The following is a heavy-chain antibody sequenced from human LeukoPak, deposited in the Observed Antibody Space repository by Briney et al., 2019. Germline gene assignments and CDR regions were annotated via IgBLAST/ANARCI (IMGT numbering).Heavy chain of an antibody. CDR1: GYTYITYG. J-gene: IGHJ5*02. Sequence: ASVKVSCKASGYTYITYGINWVRHAPGQGLEWMGWISAYNGNTNYAQNLQGRVTMTTDTSTSTAYMELRSLRSDDTAVYYCALRGGYILTGYHSFDPWGQGTLVTVSS. V-gene: IGHV1-18*01. CDR2: ISAYNGNT. CDR3: ALRGGYILTGYHSFDP. D-gene: IGHD3-9*01.